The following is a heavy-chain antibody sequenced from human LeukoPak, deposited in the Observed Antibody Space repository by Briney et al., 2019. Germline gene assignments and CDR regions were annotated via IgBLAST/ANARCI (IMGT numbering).Heavy chain of an antibody. Sequence: PGGSLRLSCAVSGFTFSGYNMSWVRQAPGKGLEWVSYITSGSDTIYYADSVKGRFTVSRDNANNSLYLQMDSLRVEDTAVYYCAREGSGYEPNWFDPWGQGTLVTVSS. CDR3: AREGSGYEPNWFDP. J-gene: IGHJ5*02. CDR1: GFTFSGYN. CDR2: ITSGSDTI. D-gene: IGHD3-22*01. V-gene: IGHV3-48*01.